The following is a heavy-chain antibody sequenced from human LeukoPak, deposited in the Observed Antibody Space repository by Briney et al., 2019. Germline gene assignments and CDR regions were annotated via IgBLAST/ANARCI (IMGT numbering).Heavy chain of an antibody. CDR3: ARDPRYCSGGSCYSFDY. CDR2: TISSSSYI. Sequence: GGSLRLSCAASGFTFSTYSMNWVRQAPGKGLEWVSSTISSSSYIYYADSVKGRFTISRDNAKNSLYLQMNSLRAEDTAVYYCARDPRYCSGGSCYSFDYWGQGTLVTVSS. V-gene: IGHV3-21*01. J-gene: IGHJ4*02. D-gene: IGHD2-15*01. CDR1: GFTFSTYS.